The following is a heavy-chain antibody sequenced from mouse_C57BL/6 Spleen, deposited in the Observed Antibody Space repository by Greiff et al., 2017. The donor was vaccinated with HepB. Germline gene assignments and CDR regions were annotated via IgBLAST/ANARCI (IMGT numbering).Heavy chain of an antibody. Sequence: EVHLVESEGGLVQPGSSMKLSCTASGFTFSDYYMAWVRQVPEKGLEWVANINYDGSSTYYLDSLKSRFIISRDNAKNILYLQMSSLKSEDTATYYCARDGGSSYDWYFDVWGTGTTVTVSS. V-gene: IGHV5-16*01. D-gene: IGHD1-1*01. CDR3: ARDGGSSYDWYFDV. J-gene: IGHJ1*03. CDR2: INYDGSST. CDR1: GFTFSDYY.